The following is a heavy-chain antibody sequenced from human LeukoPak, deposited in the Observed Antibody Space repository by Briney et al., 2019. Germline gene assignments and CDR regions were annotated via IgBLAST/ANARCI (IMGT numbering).Heavy chain of an antibody. Sequence: SETLSLTCTVSGYSISSGYYWGWIRQPSGKGLEWIGSIYHSGSTYYNPSLKSRVTISVDKSMNQFSLKLNSVTAADTAVYYCARQSDTNGPGSWGQGTLVTVSS. J-gene: IGHJ5*02. CDR1: GYSISSGYY. D-gene: IGHD2-8*01. V-gene: IGHV4-38-2*02. CDR3: ARQSDTNGPGS. CDR2: IYHSGST.